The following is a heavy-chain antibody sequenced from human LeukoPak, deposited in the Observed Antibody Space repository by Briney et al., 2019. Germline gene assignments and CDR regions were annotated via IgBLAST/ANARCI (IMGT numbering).Heavy chain of an antibody. D-gene: IGHD4-17*01. Sequence: GGSLRLSCAASGFSFSSYSMNWVRQAPGKGLEWVSFISSSSSYIYYADSVKGRFTISRDNAKNSLFLQMNSLRAEDTAVYYCARDGDSDNIDFRGQGTLVTVSS. CDR2: ISSSSSYI. CDR1: GFSFSSYS. J-gene: IGHJ4*02. V-gene: IGHV3-21*01. CDR3: ARDGDSDNIDF.